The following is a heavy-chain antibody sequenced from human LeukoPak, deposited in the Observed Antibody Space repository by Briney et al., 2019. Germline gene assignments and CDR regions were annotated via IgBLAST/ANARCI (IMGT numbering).Heavy chain of an antibody. V-gene: IGHV3-30*02. D-gene: IGHD6-13*01. CDR3: AKDPLILAEEYYFDY. CDR2: IRYDGSNK. J-gene: IGHJ4*02. Sequence: PGGSLRLSCAASGFTFSSYGMHWVRQAPGKGLEWVAFIRYDGSNKYYADSVKGRFTISRDNSKNTLYLQMNSLRAEDTAVYYCAKDPLILAEEYYFDYWGQGTLVTVSS. CDR1: GFTFSSYG.